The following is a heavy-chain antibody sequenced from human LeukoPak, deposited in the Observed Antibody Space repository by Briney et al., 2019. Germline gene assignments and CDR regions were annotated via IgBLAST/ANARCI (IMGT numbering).Heavy chain of an antibody. V-gene: IGHV4-61*02. CDR3: ARGRPVLYSPYYYYYYMDV. Sequence: SETLSLTCTVSGGSISSGSYYWSWIRQPAGKGLEWIGRIHTSGSTNYNPSLRSRVTISVDTSKNQFSLKLSSVTAADTAVYYCARGRPVLYSPYYYYYYMDVWGKGTTVTLSS. J-gene: IGHJ6*03. CDR2: IHTSGST. CDR1: GGSISSGSYY. D-gene: IGHD2-21*01.